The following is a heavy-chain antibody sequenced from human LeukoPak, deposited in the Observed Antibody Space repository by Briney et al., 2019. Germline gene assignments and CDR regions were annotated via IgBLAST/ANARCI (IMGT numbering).Heavy chain of an antibody. CDR1: GDSISSNSYF. J-gene: IGHJ5*02. CDR2: IYYNGNT. Sequence: SETLSLTCTVSGDSISSNSYFWGWIRQTPGKGPEWIGSIYYNGNTYYNPSLKSRVTISVDTSKNQFSLKLNSVTAADTAVYYCARVLGDRPYQLPPRLHWFDPWGQGTLVTVSS. V-gene: IGHV4-39*07. D-gene: IGHD2-2*01. CDR3: ARVLGDRPYQLPPRLHWFDP.